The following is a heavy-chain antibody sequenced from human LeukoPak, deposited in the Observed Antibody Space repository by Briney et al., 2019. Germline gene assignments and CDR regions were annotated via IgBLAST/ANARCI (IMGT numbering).Heavy chain of an antibody. Sequence: SETLSLTCTVSGASISGYYWNWIRQPVGKGLEWIGRIYPTGSINYNPSLKNRVTMSLDTCKNQFSLKLNSVTAADTAIYYCARGPHDCTSSRCYTFWFDPWGQGMLVTVSS. CDR3: ARGPHDCTSSRCYTFWFDP. J-gene: IGHJ5*02. D-gene: IGHD2-2*02. V-gene: IGHV4-4*07. CDR2: IYPTGSI. CDR1: GASISGYY.